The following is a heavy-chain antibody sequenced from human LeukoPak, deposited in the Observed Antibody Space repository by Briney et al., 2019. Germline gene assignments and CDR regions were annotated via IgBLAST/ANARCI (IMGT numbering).Heavy chain of an antibody. Sequence: GGSLRLSCAASGFTFSSYGMHWVRQAPGKGLEWVSGISGSGDNTYYADSVKGRFTISRDNSKNTLYVQVNSLGTEDTAAYYCAKGSYYDSSGSFYFDYWGQGTLVTISS. CDR1: GFTFSSYG. CDR2: ISGSGDNT. D-gene: IGHD3-22*01. J-gene: IGHJ4*02. CDR3: AKGSYYDSSGSFYFDY. V-gene: IGHV3-23*01.